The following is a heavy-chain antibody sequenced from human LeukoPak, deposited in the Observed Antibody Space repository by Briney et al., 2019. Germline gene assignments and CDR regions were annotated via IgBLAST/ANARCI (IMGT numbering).Heavy chain of an antibody. Sequence: GASVKVSCKASGYTFTGYYMHWVRQAPGQGLEWMGWINPNSGGTNYAQKFQGRVTMTRDTSISTAYMELSRLRSDDTAVYYCARGRRGYSYGYEASFDYWGQGTLVTVSS. D-gene: IGHD5-18*01. CDR3: ARGRRGYSYGYEASFDY. J-gene: IGHJ4*02. CDR2: INPNSGGT. V-gene: IGHV1-2*02. CDR1: GYTFTGYY.